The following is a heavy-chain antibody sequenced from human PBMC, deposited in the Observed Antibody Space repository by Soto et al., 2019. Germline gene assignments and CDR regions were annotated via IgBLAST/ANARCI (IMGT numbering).Heavy chain of an antibody. Sequence: GGSLRLSCAASGFSFSSYAMTWVRQAPGKGLEWVSTISGSGGSTHYADSVKGRLTISRDNSKNTLYLQMSSLGVDDTAVYYCAKGSGQQLDYSSGMDVWGQGTTVTVSS. D-gene: IGHD6-13*01. V-gene: IGHV3-23*01. CDR2: ISGSGGST. CDR3: AKGSGQQLDYSSGMDV. J-gene: IGHJ6*02. CDR1: GFSFSSYA.